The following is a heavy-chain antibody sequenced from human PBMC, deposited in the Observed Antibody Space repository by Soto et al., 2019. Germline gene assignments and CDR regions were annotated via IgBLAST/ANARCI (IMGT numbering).Heavy chain of an antibody. CDR2: IYYSGST. J-gene: IGHJ4*02. Sequence: QLQLQESGPGLVKPSETLSLTCTVSGGSITSSSSYWGWIRQPPGKGLEWIGSIYYSGSTYYNPSLKSRFTISLDTSKNQFFLRLSSVTAADTAVYYCASVAYGSGSRGPDSWGQGTLVTVSS. D-gene: IGHD3-10*01. CDR3: ASVAYGSGSRGPDS. V-gene: IGHV4-39*01. CDR1: GGSITSSSSY.